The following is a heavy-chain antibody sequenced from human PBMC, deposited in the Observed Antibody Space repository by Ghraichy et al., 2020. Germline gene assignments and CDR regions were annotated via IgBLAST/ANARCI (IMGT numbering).Heavy chain of an antibody. V-gene: IGHV3-21*01. J-gene: IGHJ5*02. D-gene: IGHD5-18*01. CDR3: ASQSGYSYGPARGWFDP. CDR2: ISSSSSYI. CDR1: GFTFSSYS. Sequence: GESLNISCAASGFTFSSYSMNWVRQAPGKGLEWVSSISSSSSYIYYADSVKGRFTISRDNAKNSLYLQMNSLRAEDTAVYYCASQSGYSYGPARGWFDPWGQGTLVTVSS.